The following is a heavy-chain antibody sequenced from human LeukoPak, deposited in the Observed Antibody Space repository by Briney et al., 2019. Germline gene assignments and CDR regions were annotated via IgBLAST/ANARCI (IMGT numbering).Heavy chain of an antibody. Sequence: GGSLRLSCAASGLTFSSYAMSWVRQAPGRGLEWVSAISGSGGSTYYADSVKGRFTISRDNSKNTLYLQMNSLRAEDTAVYYCAKDPDFPYYFDYWGQGTLVTVSS. J-gene: IGHJ4*02. V-gene: IGHV3-23*01. CDR2: ISGSGGST. CDR3: AKDPDFPYYFDY. CDR1: GLTFSSYA.